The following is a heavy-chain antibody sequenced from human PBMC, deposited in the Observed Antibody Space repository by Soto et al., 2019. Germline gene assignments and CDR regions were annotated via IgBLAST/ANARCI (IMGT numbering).Heavy chain of an antibody. J-gene: IGHJ4*02. CDR3: ASTLVPSSPRPY. Sequence: SGGSLRLSCAASGFTFSSFAMHWVRQAPGKGLEWVAVISYDGSNKDYADSVKGRFTISRDNSKNTLYLQMNSLRTEDTAVYYCASTLVPSSPRPYWGQGTLVTVSS. CDR2: ISYDGSNK. V-gene: IGHV3-30-3*01. CDR1: GFTFSSFA. D-gene: IGHD2-2*01.